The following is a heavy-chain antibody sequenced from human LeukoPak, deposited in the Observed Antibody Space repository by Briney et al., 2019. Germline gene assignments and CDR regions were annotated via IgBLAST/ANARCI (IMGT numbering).Heavy chain of an antibody. V-gene: IGHV3-23*01. CDR3: ARDTLYGDYGYFDY. J-gene: IGHJ4*02. Sequence: GGSLRLSCAASGFTFSSYAMGWVRQAPGKGLEWVSAISGSGGSTYYADSVKGRFTISRDNSKNTLYLQMNSLRAEDTAVYYCARDTLYGDYGYFDYWGQGTLVTVSS. CDR2: ISGSGGST. D-gene: IGHD4-17*01. CDR1: GFTFSSYA.